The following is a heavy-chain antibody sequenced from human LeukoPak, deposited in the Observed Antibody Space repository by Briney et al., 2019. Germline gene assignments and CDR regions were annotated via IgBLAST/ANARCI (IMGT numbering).Heavy chain of an antibody. V-gene: IGHV4-34*01. Sequence: SETLSLTCAVYGGSFSGYYWSWIRQPPGKRLEWIGEINHSGSTNYNPSLKNRVTISVDTSKNQFSLKLSSVTAADTAVYYCARAPRFRSSDYGSGSYSKTFDYWGQGTLVTVSS. CDR3: ARAPRFRSSDYGSGSYSKTFDY. J-gene: IGHJ4*02. CDR1: GGSFSGYY. D-gene: IGHD3-10*01. CDR2: INHSGST.